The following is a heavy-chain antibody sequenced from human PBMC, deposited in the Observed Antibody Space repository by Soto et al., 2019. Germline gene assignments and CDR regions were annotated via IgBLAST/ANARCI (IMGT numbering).Heavy chain of an antibody. CDR3: VSSYGDYANYYYYMDV. CDR2: ISGSGSST. CDR1: GFTFSSYA. J-gene: IGHJ6*03. D-gene: IGHD4-17*01. Sequence: GGSLRLSCAASGFTFSSYAMSWVRQAPGKGLEWVSAISGSGSSTYYADSVKGRFTISRDNSKNTLYLQMNSLRAEDTAVYYCVSSYGDYANYYYYMDVWGKGTTVTVSS. V-gene: IGHV3-23*01.